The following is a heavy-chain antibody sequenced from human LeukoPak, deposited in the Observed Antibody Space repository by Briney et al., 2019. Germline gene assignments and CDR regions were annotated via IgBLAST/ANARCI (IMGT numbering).Heavy chain of an antibody. J-gene: IGHJ2*01. CDR1: SGSISSYF. V-gene: IGHV4-59*01. D-gene: IGHD3-22*01. Sequence: PSETLSLTCTVSSGSISSYFWNCVREPPRKGVECIGYISYRGRTSYNSSFNSRVNISLDTSKKRVSLKLSFVTGADTAVYCCARGVGSGGYYGSIYWHLDVWGRGTPVTVS. CDR2: ISYRGRT. CDR3: ARGVGSGGYYGSIYWHLDV.